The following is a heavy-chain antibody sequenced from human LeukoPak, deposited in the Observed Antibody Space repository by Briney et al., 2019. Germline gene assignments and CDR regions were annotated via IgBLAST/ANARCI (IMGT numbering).Heavy chain of an antibody. D-gene: IGHD2-2*01. V-gene: IGHV5-51*01. CDR3: ARQPSPYCSSTSCYADYFDY. J-gene: IGHJ4*02. CDR2: IYPGDSET. CDR1: GYSFTSYR. Sequence: GESLKISCKGSGYSFTSYRIGWVRQMPGEGLEWMGIIYPGDSETRYSPSFQGQVTISADKSISTAYLQWSSLKASDTAMYYCARQPSPYCSSTSCYADYFDYWGQGTLVTVSS.